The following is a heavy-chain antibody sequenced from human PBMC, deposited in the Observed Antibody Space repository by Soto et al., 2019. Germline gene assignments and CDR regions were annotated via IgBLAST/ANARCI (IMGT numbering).Heavy chain of an antibody. D-gene: IGHD4-17*01. J-gene: IGHJ3*02. CDR2: ISTSSSTI. CDR1: GFTFSGYS. Sequence: GGSLRLSCAASGFTFSGYSVSWVRQAPGKGLEWVSYISTSSSTIYYADSVKGRFTISRDNAKKSMYLQMNSLRAEDTAVYYCARDLRKRWAAFDIWGQGTMVTVS. CDR3: ARDLRKRWAAFDI. V-gene: IGHV3-48*01.